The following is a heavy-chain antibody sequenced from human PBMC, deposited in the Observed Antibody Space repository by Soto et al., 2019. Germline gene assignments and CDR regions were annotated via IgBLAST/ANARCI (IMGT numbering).Heavy chain of an antibody. CDR1: GFTLSSYT. Sequence: EVQLVESGGGLVQPGGSLRLSCAASGFTLSSYTMNWVRQAPGKGLEWVSYISGSSSTIYYADSVKGRFTISRDNAKNSPHLQINSLRAEDTAVYYCARDHWSGGRCYGFFQDWGQGTLVTVSS. V-gene: IGHV3-48*01. CDR2: ISGSSSTI. CDR3: ARDHWSGGRCYGFFQD. D-gene: IGHD2-15*01. J-gene: IGHJ1*01.